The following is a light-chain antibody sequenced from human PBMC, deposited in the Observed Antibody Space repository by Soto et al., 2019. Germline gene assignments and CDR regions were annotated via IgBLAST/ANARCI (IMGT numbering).Light chain of an antibody. CDR3: QQYDTLPPT. CDR1: QGINNC. CDR2: DAF. V-gene: IGKV1-33*01. J-gene: IGKJ2*01. Sequence: DIPMTQSPSSLSTSVGDRVTITCRASQGINNCLIWYQQKQGKVPELLIYDAFSLQTGVPSRFRGGASGTEFTLAICSLQPEDVATYYCQQYDTLPPTFGQGPKLEI.